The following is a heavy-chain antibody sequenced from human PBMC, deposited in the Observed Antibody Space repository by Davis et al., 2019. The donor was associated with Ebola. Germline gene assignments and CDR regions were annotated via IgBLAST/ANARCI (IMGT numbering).Heavy chain of an antibody. CDR2: IYPGDSDT. V-gene: IGHV5-51*01. Sequence: PGGSLRLSCKGSGYTFTSYWIGWVRQMPGKGLEWMGIIYPGDSDTTYSPSFQGQVTISADKSISTAYLQLSSLKASDTAMYYCARPTGYSSGRFDYWGQGTLVTVSS. J-gene: IGHJ4*02. CDR3: ARPTGYSSGRFDY. CDR1: GYTFTSYW. D-gene: IGHD6-19*01.